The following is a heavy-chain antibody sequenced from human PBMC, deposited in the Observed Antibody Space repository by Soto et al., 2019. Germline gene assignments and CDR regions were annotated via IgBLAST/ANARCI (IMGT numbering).Heavy chain of an antibody. D-gene: IGHD3-3*01. CDR1: GYTFTSYG. J-gene: IGHJ6*03. CDR3: ATARGGKIFGAGKLGAYYYYMDV. V-gene: IGHV1-18*01. Sequence: ASVKVSCKASGYTFTSYGISWVRQAPGQGLEWMGWISAYNGNTNYAQKLQGRVTMTTDTSTSTAYMELRSLRSDDKAVYYCATARGGKIFGAGKLGAYYYYMDVWGKGTTVNVSS. CDR2: ISAYNGNT.